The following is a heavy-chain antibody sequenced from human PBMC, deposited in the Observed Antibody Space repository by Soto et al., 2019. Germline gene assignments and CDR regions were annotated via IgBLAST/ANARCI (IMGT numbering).Heavy chain of an antibody. V-gene: IGHV4-59*01. D-gene: IGHD6-19*01. J-gene: IGHJ4*02. Sequence: SETLSLTCTVSGGSISSFYWSWIRQSPGKGLEWIGYIYYSGSTNYNPSLKSRVTISLDTSKNQFSLKLSSVTAADTAVYYCARDTGQWLGVDYWGQGTLVTVSS. CDR1: GGSISSFY. CDR2: IYYSGST. CDR3: ARDTGQWLGVDY.